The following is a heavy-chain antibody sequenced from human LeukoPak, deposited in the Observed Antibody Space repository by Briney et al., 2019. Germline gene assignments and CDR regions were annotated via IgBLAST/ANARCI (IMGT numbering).Heavy chain of an antibody. CDR2: IKQDGSEK. V-gene: IGHV3-7*04. Sequence: PGGSLRLSCAASGFTFSSYWMSWVRQAPGKGLERVANIKQDGSEKYYVDSVKGRFTISRDNAKNSLYLQMNSLRAEDTAVYYCARGQGGYDPYYFDYWGQGTLVTVSS. CDR1: GFTFSSYW. D-gene: IGHD5-12*01. J-gene: IGHJ4*02. CDR3: ARGQGGYDPYYFDY.